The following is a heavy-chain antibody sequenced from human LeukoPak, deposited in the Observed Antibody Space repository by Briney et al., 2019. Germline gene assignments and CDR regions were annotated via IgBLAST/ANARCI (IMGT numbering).Heavy chain of an antibody. J-gene: IGHJ4*02. CDR3: ARSQKVSSSWVGSGRRYFEY. CDR2: IYYSGST. Sequence: SETLSLTCTVSGDSISSYYWSWIRQPPGKGLEWIGYIYYSGSTKYNPSLKSRVTISLDTSKNQFSLKLTSVAAADTAVYYCARSQKVSSSWVGSGRRYFEYWGQGTLVTVS. D-gene: IGHD6-13*01. V-gene: IGHV4-59*01. CDR1: GDSISSYY.